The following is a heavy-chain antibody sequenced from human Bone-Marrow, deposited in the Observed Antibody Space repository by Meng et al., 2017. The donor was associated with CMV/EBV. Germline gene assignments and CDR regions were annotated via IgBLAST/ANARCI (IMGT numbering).Heavy chain of an antibody. CDR2: MNPNSGNT. CDR1: GYTFTSYD. J-gene: IGHJ6*02. D-gene: IGHD6-19*01. V-gene: IGHV1-8*01. Sequence: ASVKVSCKASGYTFTSYDINWVRQATGQGLEWMGWMNPNSGNTGYAQKFQGRVTMTRNTSISTAYMELSSLRSEDTAVYYCAKDQSGWYSVYYYGMDVWGQGTTVTVSS. CDR3: AKDQSGWYSVYYYGMDV.